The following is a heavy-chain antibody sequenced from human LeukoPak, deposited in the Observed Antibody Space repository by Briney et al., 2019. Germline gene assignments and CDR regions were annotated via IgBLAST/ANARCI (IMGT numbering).Heavy chain of an antibody. CDR2: XXXXXXXT. Sequence: ASVKVSCKASGYTFTSYGISWVRQAPGQGLEWMGXXXXXXXXTNYAQKLQGRXTMTTDTSTSTAYMELRSLRSDDTAVYYCARDCYYDSSGYSGLYYYYGMDVWGQGTTVTVSS. V-gene: IGHV1-18*01. D-gene: IGHD3-22*01. CDR1: GYTFTSYG. CDR3: ARDCYYDSSGYSGLYYYYGMDV. J-gene: IGHJ6*02.